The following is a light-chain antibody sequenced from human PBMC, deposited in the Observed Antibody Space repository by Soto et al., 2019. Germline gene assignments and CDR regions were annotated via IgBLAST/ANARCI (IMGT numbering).Light chain of an antibody. CDR3: SSYAGGNNIMV. CDR1: SSDVGAYNY. CDR2: AVN. V-gene: IGLV2-8*01. Sequence: QSALTQPPSASGSPGQSVTISCTGTSSDVGAYNYVSWYQQEPGKAPKLMIYAVNKRPSGVPDRFSGSKSGTTASLTVSGLRAADEADYFCSSYAGGNNIMVFGGGTKVTVL. J-gene: IGLJ2*01.